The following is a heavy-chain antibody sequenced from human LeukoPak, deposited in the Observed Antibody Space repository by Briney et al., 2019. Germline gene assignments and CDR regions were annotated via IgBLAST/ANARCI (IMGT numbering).Heavy chain of an antibody. CDR3: ASPAEQLDYYYYGTDV. Sequence: PGGSLRLSCAASGFTFSSYAMHWVRQAPGKGLEWVAVISYDGSNKYYADSVKGRFTISRDNSKNTLYLQMNSLRAEDTAVYYCASPAEQLDYYYYGTDVWGQGTTVTVSS. J-gene: IGHJ6*02. CDR2: ISYDGSNK. D-gene: IGHD6-13*01. CDR1: GFTFSSYA. V-gene: IGHV3-30*04.